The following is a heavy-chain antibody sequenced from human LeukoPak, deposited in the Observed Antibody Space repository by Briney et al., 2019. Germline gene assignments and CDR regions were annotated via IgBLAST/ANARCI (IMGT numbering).Heavy chain of an antibody. V-gene: IGHV3-23*01. J-gene: IGHJ4*02. D-gene: IGHD2-2*01. CDR2: ISGCGLGT. CDR1: GFTFSSYA. CDR3: AKGARIVVVPAGNYFDY. Sequence: GGSLRLSCAASGFTFSSYAMSWVRQAPGKGLEWVSSISGCGLGTYYADSVKGRFTISRDNSKNTLYLQVNSLRAEDTAVYYCAKGARIVVVPAGNYFDYWGQGTLVTVSS.